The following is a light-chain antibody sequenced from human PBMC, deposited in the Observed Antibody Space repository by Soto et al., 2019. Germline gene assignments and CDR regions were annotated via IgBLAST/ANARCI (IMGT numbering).Light chain of an antibody. CDR2: TVS. CDR3: QQSYSTPWT. J-gene: IGKJ1*01. Sequence: DIQMTQSPSSLSASVGDRVTITCRASQSIRTYLNWYQQKPGKAPNLLIYTVSNLQSGVSSRFTGSGSGTDFTRTISSLQHEDFGTYCCQQSYSTPWTFAQGTKVAIK. CDR1: QSIRTY. V-gene: IGKV1-39*01.